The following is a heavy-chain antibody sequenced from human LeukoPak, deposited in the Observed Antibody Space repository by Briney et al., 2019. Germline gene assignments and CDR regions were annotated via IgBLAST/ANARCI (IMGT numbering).Heavy chain of an antibody. CDR1: GFTFSSYA. J-gene: IGHJ3*02. CDR3: AKVMTMVVTDAFDI. Sequence: PGGSLRLSCAASGFTFSSYAMSWVRQAPGKGLERVSAISGSGGSTYYADSVKGRFTIPRDNSKNKLYLQMNSLRAEDTAVYYCAKVMTMVVTDAFDIWGQGTMVTVSS. D-gene: IGHD4-23*01. CDR2: ISGSGGST. V-gene: IGHV3-23*01.